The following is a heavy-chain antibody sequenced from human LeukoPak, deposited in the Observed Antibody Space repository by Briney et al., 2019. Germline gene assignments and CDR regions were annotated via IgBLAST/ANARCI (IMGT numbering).Heavy chain of an antibody. CDR2: FDPEDGET. J-gene: IGHJ4*02. V-gene: IGHV1-24*01. D-gene: IGHD3-22*01. CDR3: ATDRFYYDSSGFSDY. CDR1: GYTLTELS. Sequence: ASVKVSCKVSGYTLTELSMHWVRQAPGKGLEWMGGFDPEDGETIYAQKFQGRVTMTEDTSTGTAYMELSSLRSEDTAVYYCATDRFYYDSSGFSDYWGQGTLVTVSS.